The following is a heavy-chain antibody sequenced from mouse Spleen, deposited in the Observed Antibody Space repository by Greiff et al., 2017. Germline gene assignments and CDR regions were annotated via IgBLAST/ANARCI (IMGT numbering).Heavy chain of an antibody. V-gene: IGHV5-12*02. CDR1: GSTFSDYY. CDR3: ARCGKYYGSFYAMDY. CDR2: ISNGGGST. J-gene: IGHJ4*01. Sequence: EVMLVESGGGLVQPGASLKLSCATSGSTFSDYYMYWVRQTPGKRLEWVAYISNGGGSTYYPDTVKGRFTISRDNAKNTLYLQMGRLKSEDTAMYYCARCGKYYGSFYAMDYWGQGTSVTVSS. D-gene: IGHD1-1*01.